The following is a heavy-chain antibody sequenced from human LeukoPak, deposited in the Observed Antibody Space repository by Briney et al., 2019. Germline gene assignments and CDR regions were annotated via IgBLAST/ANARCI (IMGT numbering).Heavy chain of an antibody. D-gene: IGHD5-18*01. V-gene: IGHV3-23*01. CDR1: EFTFSSFA. CDR2: ISGSGSST. Sequence: GGSLRLSCAAPEFTFSSFAMSWVRQAPGKGLEWVSSISGSGSSTYYADSVKGQFTISRDKSKNTLYLQMNSLRAEDTAEYFGANNIDTSMVTWFDPWGQGALVTVSS. CDR3: ANNIDTSMVTWFDP. J-gene: IGHJ5*02.